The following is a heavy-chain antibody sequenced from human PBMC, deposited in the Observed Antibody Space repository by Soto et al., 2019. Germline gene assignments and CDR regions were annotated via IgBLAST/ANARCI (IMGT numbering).Heavy chain of an antibody. CDR3: AHSVVAGLGYYFDY. J-gene: IGHJ4*02. V-gene: IGHV2-5*02. CDR1: GFALTYIGEG. Sequence: SGPTLVNPTQTLTLTCTFSGFALTYIGEGVGWIRQPPGKALEWLALIYWDDDKRYSPFLKSRLTITKDTSKNQVVLTMTNMDPVDTATYYCAHSVVAGLGYYFDYWGQGTLVTSPQ. D-gene: IGHD6-19*01. CDR2: IYWDDDK.